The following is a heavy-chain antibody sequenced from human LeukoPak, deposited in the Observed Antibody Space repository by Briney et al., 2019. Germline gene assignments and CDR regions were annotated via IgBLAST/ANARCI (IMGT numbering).Heavy chain of an antibody. V-gene: IGHV4-59*01. CDR1: GGSISSYY. D-gene: IGHD6-19*01. J-gene: IGHJ4*02. Sequence: SETLSLTCTVSGGSISSYYWSWIRQPPGKGLEWIGYIYYSGSTNYNPSLKSRVTISVDTSKNQFSLKLSSVTAADTAVYYCARVTSDSSGWYYFDYWGQGTLVTVSS. CDR2: IYYSGST. CDR3: ARVTSDSSGWYYFDY.